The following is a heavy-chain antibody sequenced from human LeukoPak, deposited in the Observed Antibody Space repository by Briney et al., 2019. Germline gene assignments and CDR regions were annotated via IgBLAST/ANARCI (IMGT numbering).Heavy chain of an antibody. J-gene: IGHJ4*02. D-gene: IGHD2-15*01. CDR2: IYTSGST. CDR1: GGSISSGSYY. Sequence: PSETLSLTCTVSGGSISSGSYYWSWIRQPAAKGLEWIGRIYTSGSTNYNPSLKSRVTISVDTSKNQFSLKLSSVTAADTAVYYCARSSAVVVAATFDYWGQGTLVTVSS. V-gene: IGHV4-61*02. CDR3: ARSSAVVVAATFDY.